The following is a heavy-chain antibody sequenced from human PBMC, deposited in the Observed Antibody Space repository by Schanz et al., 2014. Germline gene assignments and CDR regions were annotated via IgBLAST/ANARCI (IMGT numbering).Heavy chain of an antibody. J-gene: IGHJ4*02. CDR2: INPSGGST. Sequence: QVQLLQSGAEVKKPGASMKVSCKASGYTFTTYYMLWVRQAPGQGLEWMGIINPSGGSTRYGQKFQGRITVTTDTSTSTVYMELSSLRSDDTAVYYCARGGYSSGWYDRDSAHFDYWGQGTLVTGSS. V-gene: IGHV1-46*01. CDR3: ARGGYSSGWYDRDSAHFDY. CDR1: GYTFTTYY. D-gene: IGHD6-19*01.